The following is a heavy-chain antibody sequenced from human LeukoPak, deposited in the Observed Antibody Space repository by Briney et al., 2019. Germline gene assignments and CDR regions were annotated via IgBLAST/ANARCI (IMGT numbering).Heavy chain of an antibody. Sequence: GGSLRLSCAASGFTFSSYAMSWVRQAPGKGLEWVSAISGSGGSTYYADSVNGRFTISRGNSKNTLYLQMNSLRAEDTAVYYCAKGPWDGYGDYGTKKNNYYYYGMDVWGQGTTVTVSS. D-gene: IGHD4-17*01. V-gene: IGHV3-23*01. J-gene: IGHJ6*02. CDR1: GFTFSSYA. CDR3: AKGPWDGYGDYGTKKNNYYYYGMDV. CDR2: ISGSGGST.